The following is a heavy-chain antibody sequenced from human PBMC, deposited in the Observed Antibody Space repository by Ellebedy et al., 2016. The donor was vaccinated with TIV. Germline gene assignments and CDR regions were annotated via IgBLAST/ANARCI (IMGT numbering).Heavy chain of an antibody. CDR3: ARESPGGAFDI. J-gene: IGHJ3*02. CDR2: IYYSGST. V-gene: IGHV4-59*12. Sequence: SETLSLTXTVSGGSISLYYWTWIRQPPGKGLEWIGYIYYSGSTNYNPSLKSRVTISVDTSKNQFSLKLSSVTAADTALYHCARESPGGAFDIWGQGTMVTVSS. D-gene: IGHD3-10*01. CDR1: GGSISLYY.